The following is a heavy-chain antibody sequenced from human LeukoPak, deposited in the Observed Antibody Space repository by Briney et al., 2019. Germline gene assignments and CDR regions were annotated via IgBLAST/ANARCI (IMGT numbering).Heavy chain of an antibody. D-gene: IGHD2-15*01. CDR3: ARALYCSGGSCYHKHYYYYGMDV. CDR2: IYYSGST. V-gene: IGHV4-59*01. J-gene: IGHJ6*02. CDR1: GGSISSYY. Sequence: SETLSLTCTVSGGSISSYYWSWIRQPPGKGLEWIGYIYYSGSTNYNPSLKSRVTISVDTSKNQFSLKLSSVTAADTAVYYCARALYCSGGSCYHKHYYYYGMDVWGQGTTVTVSS.